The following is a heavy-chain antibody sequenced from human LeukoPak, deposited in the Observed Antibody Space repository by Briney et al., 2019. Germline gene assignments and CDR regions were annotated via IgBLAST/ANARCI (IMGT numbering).Heavy chain of an antibody. J-gene: IGHJ5*02. Sequence: GESLKISCKGSGYRFTSYWIGWVRQMPGKGLEWMGIIYPGDSDTRYSPSFQGQVTISADKSISTAYLQWSSLKASDTAMYYCARHGVAATPYNWFDPWGQGTLVTVSS. D-gene: IGHD2-15*01. CDR1: GYRFTSYW. CDR2: IYPGDSDT. CDR3: ARHGVAATPYNWFDP. V-gene: IGHV5-51*01.